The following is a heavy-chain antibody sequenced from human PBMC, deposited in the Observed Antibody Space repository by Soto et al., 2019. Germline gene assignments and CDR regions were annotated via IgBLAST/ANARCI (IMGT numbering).Heavy chain of an antibody. J-gene: IGHJ4*02. CDR1: GFTFSSYA. V-gene: IGHV3-64*01. Sequence: SLRLSCAASGFTFSSYAMHWVRQAPGKGLEYVSAISSNGGSTYYANSVKGRFTISRDNSKNTLYLQMGSLRAEDMAVYYCARQGSGSYYFDYWGQGTLVTVSS. CDR3: ARQGSGSYYFDY. CDR2: ISSNGGST. D-gene: IGHD2-15*01.